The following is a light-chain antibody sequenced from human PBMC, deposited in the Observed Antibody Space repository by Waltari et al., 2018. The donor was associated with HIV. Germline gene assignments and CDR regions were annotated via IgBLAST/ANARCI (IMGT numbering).Light chain of an antibody. CDR1: TSNIGNST. CDR3: ATWDDSLNGPV. CDR2: SNN. V-gene: IGLV1-44*01. Sequence: QSVLTQPPSASGTPGQRVTISCAGSTSNIGNSTVNWYQQLPGTAPNLLMYSNNQRPSGVPDRFSGSKSGTSASLAISGLQSEDEADYYCATWDDSLNGPVFGGGTKLTVL. J-gene: IGLJ2*01.